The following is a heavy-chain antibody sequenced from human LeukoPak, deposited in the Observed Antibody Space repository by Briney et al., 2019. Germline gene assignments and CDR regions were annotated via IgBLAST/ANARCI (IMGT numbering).Heavy chain of an antibody. CDR2: INSDGSST. Sequence: AGGSLRLSCAASGSTSSTYWMHWVRQAPGKGLVWVSRINSDGSSTNYADSVKGRFTISRDNAKNTLYLQMNSLRAEDTALYYCASSGNSFFNYYWGQGTLVTVSS. CDR3: ASSGNSFFNYY. V-gene: IGHV3-74*01. CDR1: GSTSSTYW. J-gene: IGHJ4*02. D-gene: IGHD1-26*01.